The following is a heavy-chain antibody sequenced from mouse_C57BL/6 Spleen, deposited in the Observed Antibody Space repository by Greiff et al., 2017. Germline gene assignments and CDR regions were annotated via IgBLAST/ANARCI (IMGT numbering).Heavy chain of an antibody. D-gene: IGHD2-1*01. CDR2: INPYNGGT. Sequence: EVQLQQSGPVLVKPGASVKMSCKASGYTFTDYYMNWVKQSHGKSLEWIGVINPYNGGTSYNQKFKGKATLTVDKSSSTAYMELNSLTSEDSAVYDCARRGTTKGYAMDYWGQGTSVTVSS. V-gene: IGHV1-19*01. CDR1: GYTFTDYY. J-gene: IGHJ4*01. CDR3: ARRGTTKGYAMDY.